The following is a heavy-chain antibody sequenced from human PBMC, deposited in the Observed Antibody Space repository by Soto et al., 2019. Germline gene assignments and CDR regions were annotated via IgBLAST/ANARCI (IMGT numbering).Heavy chain of an antibody. V-gene: IGHV4-61*01. CDR2: IYHSGST. CDR1: GGSVSSGSYD. CDR3: ARLSAAWFDP. D-gene: IGHD6-19*01. Sequence: QVQLQESGPGLVKPSETLSLTCTVSGGSVSSGSYDWGWIRQPPGKGLEWIGYIYHSGSTNYNPSLKSRVTISVDTSKNQFSLSLTSVTAADTAVYYCARLSAAWFDPWGQGTLVTVAS. J-gene: IGHJ5*02.